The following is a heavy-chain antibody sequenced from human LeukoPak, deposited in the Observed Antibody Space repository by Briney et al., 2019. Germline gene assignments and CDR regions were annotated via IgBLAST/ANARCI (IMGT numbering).Heavy chain of an antibody. CDR3: ARGPIQLWIHNAMDV. CDR2: IRSKAYRGTT. D-gene: IGHD5-18*01. CDR1: GFTFGDHA. V-gene: IGHV3-49*04. J-gene: IGHJ6*02. Sequence: GGSLRPSCTGSGFTFGDHAMSWVRQAPGKGLEWVGFIRSKAYRGTTEYAASVKGRFTISRDDSASIAYLQMNSLRTEDTAVYYCARGPIQLWIHNAMDVWGQGTTVTVSS.